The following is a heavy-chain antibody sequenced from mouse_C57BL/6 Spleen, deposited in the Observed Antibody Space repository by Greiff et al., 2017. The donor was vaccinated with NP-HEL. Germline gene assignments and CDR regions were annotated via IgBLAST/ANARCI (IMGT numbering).Heavy chain of an antibody. Sequence: VQLQQPGAELVMPGASVKLSCKASGYTFTSYWMHWVKQRPGQGLEWIGEIDPSDSYTNYNQKFKGKSTLTVDKSSSTAYMQLSSLTSEDSAVYYCARGGLTGTPYFDYWGQGTTLTVSS. D-gene: IGHD4-1*01. J-gene: IGHJ2*01. CDR3: ARGGLTGTPYFDY. V-gene: IGHV1-69*01. CDR2: IDPSDSYT. CDR1: GYTFTSYW.